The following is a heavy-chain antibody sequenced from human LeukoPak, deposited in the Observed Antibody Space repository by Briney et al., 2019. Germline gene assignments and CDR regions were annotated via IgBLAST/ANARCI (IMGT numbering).Heavy chain of an antibody. CDR2: IYHTGST. D-gene: IGHD6-19*01. Sequence: PSATLSLTCTVSGGSIGGYYWSWIRQPPEKGLEWIGYIYHTGSTSYSPSLKSRLTISVDTSKKQFSLKLNSVTAADTAVYYCARDRTAAGIDTFDIWGQGTMVTVSS. J-gene: IGHJ3*02. V-gene: IGHV4-59*01. CDR1: GGSIGGYY. CDR3: ARDRTAAGIDTFDI.